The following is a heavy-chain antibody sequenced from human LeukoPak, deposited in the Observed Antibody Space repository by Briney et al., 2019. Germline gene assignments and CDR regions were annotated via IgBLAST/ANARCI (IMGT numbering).Heavy chain of an antibody. V-gene: IGHV4-61*01. CDR1: GGSVNSGSYY. CDR2: IYYSGST. J-gene: IGHJ4*02. CDR3: ARAAYSGSYHSDY. D-gene: IGHD1-26*01. Sequence: SETLSLTCTVSGGSVNSGSYYWNWIRLPPGKGLEWIGYIYYSGSTNYNPSLKSRVTISVDTSKNQFSLKLSSVTAADTAVYYCARAAYSGSYHSDYWGQGTLVTVSS.